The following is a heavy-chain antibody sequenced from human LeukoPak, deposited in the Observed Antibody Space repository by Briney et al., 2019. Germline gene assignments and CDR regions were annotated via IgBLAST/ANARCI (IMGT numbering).Heavy chain of an antibody. Sequence: GGSLRLSCAASGFTFDDYAMHWVRQAPGKGLEWVSGISWNSGSIGYADSVKGRFTISRDNAKNSLYLQMNSLRAEDMALYYCAKGITGPTLLSGEFDYWGQGTLVTVSP. CDR2: ISWNSGSI. J-gene: IGHJ4*02. V-gene: IGHV3-9*03. CDR3: AKGITGPTLLSGEFDY. D-gene: IGHD3-10*01. CDR1: GFTFDDYA.